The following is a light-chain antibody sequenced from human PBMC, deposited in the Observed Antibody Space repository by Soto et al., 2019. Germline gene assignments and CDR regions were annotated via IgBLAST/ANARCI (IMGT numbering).Light chain of an antibody. Sequence: QPVLTQSPSASASLGASVKLTCTLSSGHSSYAIAWQQQQPEKGPRCLMRLKSDGSHIKGDGIPDRFSGSSSGAERYLTISNIQSEDEADYYCQTWGTGIRVFGGGTQLTVL. CDR1: SGHSSYA. CDR3: QTWGTGIRV. J-gene: IGLJ3*02. V-gene: IGLV4-69*01. CDR2: LKSDGSH.